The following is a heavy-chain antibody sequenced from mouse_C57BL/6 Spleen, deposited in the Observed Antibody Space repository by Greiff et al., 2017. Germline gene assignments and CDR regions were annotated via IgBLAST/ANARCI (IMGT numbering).Heavy chain of an antibody. D-gene: IGHD3-2*02. Sequence: VKLQQPGAELVRPGSSVKLSCKASGYTFTSYWMHWVKQRPIQGLEWIGNIDPSDSETHYNQKFKDKATLTVDKSSSTAYMQLSSLTSEDSAVYYCARFSGPYFDYWGQGTTLTVSS. CDR3: ARFSGPYFDY. CDR2: IDPSDSET. CDR1: GYTFTSYW. V-gene: IGHV1-52*01. J-gene: IGHJ2*01.